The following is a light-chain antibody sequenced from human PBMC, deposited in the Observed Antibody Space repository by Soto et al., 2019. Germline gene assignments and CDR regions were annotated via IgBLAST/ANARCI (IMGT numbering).Light chain of an antibody. J-gene: IGKJ1*01. V-gene: IGKV3-20*01. CDR1: QSVGRDY. CDR2: GTS. Sequence: EILLSQSPGTLSLSSGERATLSRRASQSVGRDYLAWYQQKPGQAPRLLIHGTSYRATGIPDRFRGSGSGTDFILTISRLEPEDFAVYYCQQYGSSPTFGQGTKVDIK. CDR3: QQYGSSPT.